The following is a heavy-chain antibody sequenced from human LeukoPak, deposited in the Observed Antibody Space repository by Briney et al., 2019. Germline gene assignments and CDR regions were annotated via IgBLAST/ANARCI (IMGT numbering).Heavy chain of an antibody. D-gene: IGHD6-13*01. J-gene: IGHJ4*02. CDR2: IYTSGST. CDR3: ARQDSSSWYISGY. V-gene: IGHV4-61*02. Sequence: SQTLSLTCTVSGGSISSGSYYWSWIRQPAGKGLEWIGRIYTSGSTNYNPSLKSRVTISVDTSKNQFSLKLSSVTAADTAVYYCARQDSSSWYISGYWGKGTLVTVSS. CDR1: GGSISSGSYY.